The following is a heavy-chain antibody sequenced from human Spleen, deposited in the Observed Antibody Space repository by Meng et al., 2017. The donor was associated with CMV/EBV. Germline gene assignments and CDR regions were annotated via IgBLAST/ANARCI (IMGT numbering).Heavy chain of an antibody. J-gene: IGHJ5*02. CDR1: GYKFTTYW. CDR3: ARQLDTRTWDNWFDP. V-gene: IGHV5-51*01. Sequence: GGSLRLSCKTSGYKFTTYWIAWVRQMPGKGLEWMGIIYPGDSDTTYSPSFQGQVTISADKSISTTYLQWSSLKASDTAMYYCARQLDTRTWDNWFDPWGHGTLVTVSS. D-gene: IGHD2-2*01. CDR2: IYPGDSDT.